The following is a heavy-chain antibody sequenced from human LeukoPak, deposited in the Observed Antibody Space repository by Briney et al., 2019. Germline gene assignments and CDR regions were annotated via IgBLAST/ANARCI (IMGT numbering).Heavy chain of an antibody. CDR2: IYYSGST. Sequence: SETLSLTCTVSGGSISSYYWSWIRQPPGKGLEWIGYIYYSGSTNYNPSLKSRVTISVDTSKNQFSLKLSSVTAADTAVYYCARTGVRYSSSWYYFSGWFDPWGQGTLVTVSS. CDR3: ARTGVRYSSSWYYFSGWFDP. CDR1: GGSISSYY. V-gene: IGHV4-59*08. D-gene: IGHD6-13*01. J-gene: IGHJ5*02.